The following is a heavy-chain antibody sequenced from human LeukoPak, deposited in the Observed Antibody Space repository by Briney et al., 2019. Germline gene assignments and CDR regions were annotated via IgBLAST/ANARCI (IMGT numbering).Heavy chain of an antibody. CDR1: GFTFSSYG. CDR2: IRYDGSDK. J-gene: IGHJ4*02. V-gene: IGHV3-30*02. CDR3: AKDSWEVGATSEIDY. Sequence: GGSLRLSCAASGFTFSSYGMHWVRQAPGKGLEWVALIRYDGSDKYYADSVKGRFTISRDNSKNTLYLQMNSLRAEDTAVYYCAKDSWEVGATSEIDYWGQGTLVTVSS. D-gene: IGHD1-26*01.